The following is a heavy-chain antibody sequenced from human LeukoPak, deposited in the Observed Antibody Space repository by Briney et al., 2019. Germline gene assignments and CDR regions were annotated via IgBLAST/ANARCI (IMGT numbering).Heavy chain of an antibody. CDR1: GWSFSGYY. CDR3: ARALSLMDLDS. Sequence: SETLTLTCAVSGWSFSGYYWSWIRQPPGKGLEWIGYINHSGSTNYNPSLKSRVTISENTSKNQFYLKLSSVTAADTAVYYCARALSLMDLDSWGQGTLVTVSS. CDR2: INHSGST. J-gene: IGHJ4*02. D-gene: IGHD2-2*03. V-gene: IGHV4-34*01.